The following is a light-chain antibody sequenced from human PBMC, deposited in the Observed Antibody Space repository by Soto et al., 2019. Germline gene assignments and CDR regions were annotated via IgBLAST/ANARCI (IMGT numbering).Light chain of an antibody. CDR2: SNN. Sequence: QSVLTQPPSASGTPGQRVTISCSGSSSNIGSNTVNWYQQLPGTAPKLLIYSNNQRPSGVPDRFSGSKSGTSASLAISGLQSEDEADYYCAAWEGSLNGWVFGGGTKLTVL. CDR1: SSNIGSNT. CDR3: AAWEGSLNGWV. V-gene: IGLV1-44*01. J-gene: IGLJ3*02.